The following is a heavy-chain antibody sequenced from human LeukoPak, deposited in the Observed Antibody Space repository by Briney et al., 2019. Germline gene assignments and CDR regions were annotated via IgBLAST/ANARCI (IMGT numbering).Heavy chain of an antibody. CDR2: IHYSGSA. CDR3: ARGGYGSGSYYAY. Sequence: PSETLSLTCTVSGGSISSYYWSWIRQPPGKGLEWIGYIHYSGSANYNPSLKSRVTISVDTSKNQFSLKLNSVTAADTAVYYCARGGYGSGSYYAYWGQGTLVTVSS. V-gene: IGHV4-59*01. D-gene: IGHD3-10*01. J-gene: IGHJ4*02. CDR1: GGSISSYY.